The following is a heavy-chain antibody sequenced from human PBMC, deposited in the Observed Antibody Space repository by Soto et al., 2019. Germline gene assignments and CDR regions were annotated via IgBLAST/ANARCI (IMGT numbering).Heavy chain of an antibody. CDR2: ISGSGGST. CDR1: GFTFSSYA. J-gene: IGHJ3*02. CDR3: AKVVYGRRTSKIFSAFDI. Sequence: EVQLLESGGGLVQPGGSLRLSCAASGFTFSSYAMSWVRQAPGKGLEWVSAISGSGGSTYYADSVKGRFTISRDNSKNTLYLQMNSLRAEDTAVYYCAKVVYGRRTSKIFSAFDIWGQGTMVTVSS. V-gene: IGHV3-23*01. D-gene: IGHD2-2*01.